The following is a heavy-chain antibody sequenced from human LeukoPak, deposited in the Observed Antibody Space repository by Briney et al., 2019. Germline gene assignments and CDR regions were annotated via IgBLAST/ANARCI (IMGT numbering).Heavy chain of an antibody. CDR3: AKEGFGEFMDV. CDR1: GFTVTNNY. Sequence: PRGSLRLSCAASGFTVTNNYMNWVRQAPGKGLEWVSAISGSGGSTYYADSVKGRFTISRDNSKNTLYLQMNSLRAEDTAVYYCAKEGFGEFMDVWGKGTTVTISS. CDR2: ISGSGGST. D-gene: IGHD3-10*01. V-gene: IGHV3-23*01. J-gene: IGHJ6*03.